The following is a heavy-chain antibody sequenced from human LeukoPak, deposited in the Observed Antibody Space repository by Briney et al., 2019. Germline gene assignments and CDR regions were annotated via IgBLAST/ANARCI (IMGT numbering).Heavy chain of an antibody. CDR2: ISSNGGST. J-gene: IGHJ4*02. CDR1: GFTFSNYA. Sequence: GGSLRLSCAASGFTFSNYAMHWVRQAPGKGLEYVSAISSNGGSTYYANSVKGRFTISRDNLKNTLYLQMGSLRTEDMAMYYCARDTQYSSGWSSYFDYWGQGTPVTVSS. D-gene: IGHD6-19*01. CDR3: ARDTQYSSGWSSYFDY. V-gene: IGHV3-64*01.